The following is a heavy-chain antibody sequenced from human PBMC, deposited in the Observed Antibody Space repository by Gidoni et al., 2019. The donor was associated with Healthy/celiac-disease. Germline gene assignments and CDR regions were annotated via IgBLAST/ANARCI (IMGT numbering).Heavy chain of an antibody. CDR1: CGSFSGYY. V-gene: IGHV4-34*01. CDR2: INHSGST. D-gene: IGHD3-10*01. Sequence: QVQLQQWGAGLLKPSETLSPTCAVYCGSFSGYYWSWIRQPPGKGLEWIGEINHSGSTNYNPSLKSRVTISVDTSKNQFSLKLSSVTAADTAVYYCARWVNYYGSGRLAPKFDYWGQGTLVTVSS. J-gene: IGHJ4*02. CDR3: ARWVNYYGSGRLAPKFDY.